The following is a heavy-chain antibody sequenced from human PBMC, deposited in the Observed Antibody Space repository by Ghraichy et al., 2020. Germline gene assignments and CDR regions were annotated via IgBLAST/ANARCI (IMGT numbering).Heavy chain of an antibody. CDR1: GFTLSNHN. V-gene: IGHV3-48*02. CDR2: ISSSSTVI. Sequence: GESLNISCVASGFTLSNHNMNWVRQAPGKGLEWVSYISSSSTVIYSADSVKGRFTVSRDNARNSLYLQMNSLRDEDTAVYYCARDGDLLVLDVWGQGTTVTVSS. J-gene: IGHJ6*02. D-gene: IGHD2-21*01. CDR3: ARDGDLLVLDV.